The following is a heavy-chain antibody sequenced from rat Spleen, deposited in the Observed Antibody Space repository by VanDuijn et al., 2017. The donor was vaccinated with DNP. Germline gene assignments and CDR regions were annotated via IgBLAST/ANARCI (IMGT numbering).Heavy chain of an antibody. CDR3: ARREQLGWYFDF. Sequence: EVQLVESGGGLVQPGRSLKLSCAASGFTFSNYDMAWVRQAPTKGLEWVASISPSGGSTYSRDSAKGRFTVSRDNAKSSLYLQMDSLRSEDTATYYCARREQLGWYFDFWGPGTMVTVSS. V-gene: IGHV5-25*01. D-gene: IGHD1-10*01. CDR2: ISPSGGST. CDR1: GFTFSNYD. J-gene: IGHJ1*01.